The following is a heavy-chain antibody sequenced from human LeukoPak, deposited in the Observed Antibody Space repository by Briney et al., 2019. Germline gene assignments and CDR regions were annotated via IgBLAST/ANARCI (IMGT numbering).Heavy chain of an antibody. D-gene: IGHD5-18*01. CDR1: GFTFSSYG. CDR2: IRYDGSNK. V-gene: IGHV3-30*02. Sequence: GGSLRLSCAASGFTFSSYGMHWVRQAPGKGLEWVAFIRYDGSNKYYADSVKGRFTISRDNSKNTLYLQMNSLRAEDTAVYYCAKDLGVDTAMVEDYWGQGTLVTVSS. J-gene: IGHJ4*02. CDR3: AKDLGVDTAMVEDY.